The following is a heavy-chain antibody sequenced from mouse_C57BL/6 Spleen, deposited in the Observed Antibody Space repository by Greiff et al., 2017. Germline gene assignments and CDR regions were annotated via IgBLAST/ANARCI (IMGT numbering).Heavy chain of an antibody. CDR3: ARRCYGSRGYFDV. Sequence: VQLKQSGAELVKPGASVKMSCKASGYTFTTYPIEWMKQNHGKSLEWIGNFHPYNDDTKYNEKFKGKATLTVEKSSSTVYLELSRLTSDDSAVYYCARRCYGSRGYFDVWGTGTTVTVSS. J-gene: IGHJ1*03. CDR2: FHPYNDDT. V-gene: IGHV1-47*01. D-gene: IGHD1-1*01. CDR1: GYTFTTYP.